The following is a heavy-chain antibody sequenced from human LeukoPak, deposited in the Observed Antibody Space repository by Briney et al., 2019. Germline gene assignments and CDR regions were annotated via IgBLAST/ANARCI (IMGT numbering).Heavy chain of an antibody. D-gene: IGHD2-2*01. J-gene: IGHJ4*02. V-gene: IGHV1-3*01. CDR1: GYTFTNYV. Sequence: ASVKVSCKASGYTFTNYVIHWVRQAPGQRPEWMGWINAGNGDTKYSHHFQGRVTITRDTSASTAYMELNSLISEDTAVYYCARGQGYQLLHYWGQGTLVTVSS. CDR3: ARGQGYQLLHY. CDR2: INAGNGDT.